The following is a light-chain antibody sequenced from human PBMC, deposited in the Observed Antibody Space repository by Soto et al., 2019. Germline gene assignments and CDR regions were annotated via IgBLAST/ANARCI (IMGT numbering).Light chain of an antibody. CDR3: SSYTSTSTVV. J-gene: IGLJ3*02. CDR1: SSDVGGYNY. V-gene: IGLV2-14*01. Sequence: QSALTQPASVSGSPGQSITIPCTGSSSDVGGYNYVSWYQQYPGKVPKLIIYDVTNRPSGISNRFSGSKSGNTASLTISGLQAEDEADYYCSSYTSTSTVVFGGGTKLTVL. CDR2: DVT.